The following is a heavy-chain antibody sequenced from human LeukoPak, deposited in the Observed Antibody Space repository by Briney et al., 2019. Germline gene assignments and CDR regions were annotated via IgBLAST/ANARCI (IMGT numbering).Heavy chain of an antibody. D-gene: IGHD3-10*01. CDR1: RPTFSRYA. CDR3: AKSNGYGLVDI. J-gene: IGHJ3*02. V-gene: IGHV1-69*13. Sequence: ALGKLSCNASRPTFSRYAISWVRQAPGLGLEWMGVIIPIFGTANYAQKFQGRVTITADESTSTAYMELSSLRSEDTAVYYCAKSNGYGLVDIWGQGTMVTVSS. CDR2: IIPIFGTA.